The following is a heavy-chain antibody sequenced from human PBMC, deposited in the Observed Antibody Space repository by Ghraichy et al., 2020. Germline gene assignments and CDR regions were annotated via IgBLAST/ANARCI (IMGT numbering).Heavy chain of an antibody. CDR2: YDPQDGEA. CDR3: ATASLVVFPSTYPFDY. CDR1: GFHLSELS. Sequence: ASVKVSCKVSGFHLSELSIHWVRQAPGKGLEWMGGYDPQDGEAIYAQKFQGRVTMTEDSSTDTAYMELSSLRSEDTAVYYCATASLVVFPSTYPFDYWGQGTLVTVSS. J-gene: IGHJ4*02. D-gene: IGHD2-2*01. V-gene: IGHV1-24*01.